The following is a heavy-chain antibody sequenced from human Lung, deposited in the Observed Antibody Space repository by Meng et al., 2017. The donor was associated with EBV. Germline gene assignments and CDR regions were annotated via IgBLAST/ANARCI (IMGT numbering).Heavy chain of an antibody. CDR3: ASLYGDSSVWYLDL. Sequence: QVALQESGPGLVKPSGTLSLTCAVSGGSISSSNWWSWVRQPPGKGLEWIGKIYHSGITIYNPSLKSRVTMSVDNSKNQFSLKLNSMTAADTAVYYCASLYGDSSVWYLDLWGRGTLVTVSS. V-gene: IGHV4-4*02. D-gene: IGHD4-17*01. J-gene: IGHJ2*01. CDR1: GGSISSSNW. CDR2: IYHSGIT.